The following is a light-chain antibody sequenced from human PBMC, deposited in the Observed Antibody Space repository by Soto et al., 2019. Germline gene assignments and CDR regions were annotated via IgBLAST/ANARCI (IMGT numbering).Light chain of an antibody. J-gene: IGLJ1*01. CDR3: CSYAGGSTFV. Sequence: QSALTQPASWSGAPGQSITSPCTGTSSDVGSYNLVSWYQQYPGKAPKLMIYEDNKRPSGVSNRFSGSKSGNTASLTISGLQAEDEADYYCCSYAGGSTFVFGIGTKVTVL. CDR2: EDN. CDR1: SSDVGSYNL. V-gene: IGLV2-23*01.